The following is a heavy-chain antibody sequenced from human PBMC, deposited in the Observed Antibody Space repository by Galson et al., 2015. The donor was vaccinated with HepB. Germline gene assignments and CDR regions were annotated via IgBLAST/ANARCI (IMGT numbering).Heavy chain of an antibody. D-gene: IGHD1-1*01. CDR2: ISSSSSTI. Sequence: SLRLSCAASGFTFSSYSMNWVRQAPGKGLEWVSYISSSSSTIYYADSVKGRFTISRDNAKNSLYLQMNSLRAEDTAVYYCARLWNDREGDYWGQGTLVTVSS. CDR1: GFTFSSYS. J-gene: IGHJ4*02. CDR3: ARLWNDREGDY. V-gene: IGHV3-48*01.